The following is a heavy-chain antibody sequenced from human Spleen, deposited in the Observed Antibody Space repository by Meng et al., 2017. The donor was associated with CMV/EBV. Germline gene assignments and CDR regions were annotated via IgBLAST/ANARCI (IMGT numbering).Heavy chain of an antibody. CDR3: AKGRTIFQGGGFDP. Sequence: GESLKISCAASGFTFSSYAMSWVRQAPGKGLEWVSAISGSGGSTYYADSVKGRFTISRDNSKNTLYLQMNSLRAEDTAVYYCAKGRTIFQGGGFDPWGQGTLVTVSS. CDR1: GFTFSSYA. J-gene: IGHJ5*02. D-gene: IGHD3-3*01. CDR2: ISGSGGST. V-gene: IGHV3-23*01.